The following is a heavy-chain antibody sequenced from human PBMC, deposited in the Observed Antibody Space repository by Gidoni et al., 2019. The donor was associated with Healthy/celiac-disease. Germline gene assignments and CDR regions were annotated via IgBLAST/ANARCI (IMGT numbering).Heavy chain of an antibody. CDR2: IYYSGST. CDR3: ARLRVRGDYVWGSLPLLPYYFDY. Sequence: QLQLQASGPGLVKPSETLSLTCTVSGGSISSSSSYWGWIRQPPGKGLEWIGSIYYSGSTYDNPSLKSRVTISVDTSKNQFSLKLSSLTAADTAVYYCARLRVRGDYVWGSLPLLPYYFDYWGQGTLVTVSA. J-gene: IGHJ4*02. D-gene: IGHD3-16*01. V-gene: IGHV4-39*01. CDR1: GGSISSSSSY.